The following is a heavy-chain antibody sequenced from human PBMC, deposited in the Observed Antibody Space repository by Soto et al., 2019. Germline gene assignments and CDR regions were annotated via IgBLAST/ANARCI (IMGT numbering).Heavy chain of an antibody. CDR3: ARAGVLWFGESYFDY. CDR1: GFTFSNNW. D-gene: IGHD3-10*01. J-gene: IGHJ4*02. CDR2: IKQDGSEK. Sequence: EVQLVESGGGLVQPGGSLRLSCAASGFTFSNNWMSWVRQAPGKGLEWVANIKQDGSEKYYVDSVKGRFIISRDNAKNSLYLQMNSLRAEDTAVYYCARAGVLWFGESYFDYWGQGTLVTVSS. V-gene: IGHV3-7*04.